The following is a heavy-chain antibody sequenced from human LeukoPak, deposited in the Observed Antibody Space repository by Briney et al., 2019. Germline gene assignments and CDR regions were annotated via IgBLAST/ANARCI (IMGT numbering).Heavy chain of an antibody. Sequence: GGSLRLSCAASGFTFSSYEMNWVRQAPGKGLEWVSAISGSGGSTYYADSVKGRFTISRDNSKNTLYLQMNSLRAEDTAVYYCAKEEQSITMIVVVNDAFDIWGQGTMVTVSS. CDR1: GFTFSSYE. J-gene: IGHJ3*02. CDR3: AKEEQSITMIVVVNDAFDI. D-gene: IGHD3-22*01. CDR2: ISGSGGST. V-gene: IGHV3-23*01.